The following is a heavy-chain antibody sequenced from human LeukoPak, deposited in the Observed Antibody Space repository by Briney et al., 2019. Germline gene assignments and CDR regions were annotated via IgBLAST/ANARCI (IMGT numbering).Heavy chain of an antibody. V-gene: IGHV4-39*07. CDR1: GGSISSSSYY. D-gene: IGHD6-13*01. CDR3: ARDTLSIAAAGTYYYYYYGMDV. Sequence: PSETLSLTCTVSGGSISSSSYYWGWIRQPPGKWLEWIGSIYYSGSTYYNPSLKSRVTISVDTSKNQFSLKLSSVTAADTALYYCARDTLSIAAAGTYYYYYYGMDVWGQGTTVTVSS. CDR2: IYYSGST. J-gene: IGHJ6*02.